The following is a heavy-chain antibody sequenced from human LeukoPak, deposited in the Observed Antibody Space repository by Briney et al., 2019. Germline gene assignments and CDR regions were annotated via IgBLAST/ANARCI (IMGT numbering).Heavy chain of an antibody. D-gene: IGHD2/OR15-2a*01. CDR2: ISWNSGSI. Sequence: AGGSLRLSCAASGFTFDDYAMHWVRQAPGKGLEWVSGISWNSGSIGYADSVKGRFTISRDNAKNSLYLQMNSLRAEDTALYYCAKDIEYSLLGSGFDYWGQGTLVTVSS. CDR1: GFTFDDYA. J-gene: IGHJ4*02. V-gene: IGHV3-9*01. CDR3: AKDIEYSLLGSGFDY.